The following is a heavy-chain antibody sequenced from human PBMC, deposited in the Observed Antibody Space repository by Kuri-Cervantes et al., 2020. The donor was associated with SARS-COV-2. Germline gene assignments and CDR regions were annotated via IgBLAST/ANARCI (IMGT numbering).Heavy chain of an antibody. CDR1: GGSFSGYY. CDR2: ISSSSSYI. V-gene: IGHV3-21*01. CDR3: ARDPYSSSWYRYYYGMDV. J-gene: IGHJ6*02. Sequence: GGSLRLSCAVYGGSFSGYYWSWIRQAPGKVLEWVSSISSSSSYIYYADSVKGRFTISRDNAKNSLYLQMNSLRAEDTAVYYCARDPYSSSWYRYYYGMDVWGQGTTVTVSS. D-gene: IGHD6-13*01.